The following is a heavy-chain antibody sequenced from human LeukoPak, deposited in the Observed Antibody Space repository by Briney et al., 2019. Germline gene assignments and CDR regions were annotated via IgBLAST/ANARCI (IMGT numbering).Heavy chain of an antibody. V-gene: IGHV3-53*05. CDR3: ANNAGRFEGYFLY. CDR1: GFTVSSNY. CDR2: IYSGGST. D-gene: IGHD3-22*01. J-gene: IGHJ4*02. Sequence: PGGSLRLSCAASGFTVSSNYMSWVRQAPGKGLEWVSVIYSGGSTYYADSVKGRFTISRDNSKNTLYLQMNSLRAEDTAVYFCANNAGRFEGYFLYWGQGTLVTVPS.